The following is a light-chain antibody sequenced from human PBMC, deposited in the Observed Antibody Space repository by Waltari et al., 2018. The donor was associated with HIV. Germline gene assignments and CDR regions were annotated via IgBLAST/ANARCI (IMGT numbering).Light chain of an antibody. CDR2: NDR. CDR3: QVWHYSVV. J-gene: IGLJ3*02. Sequence: SYELTQPFSVSVALGQTVRITCGGSTIGTTDVHGYKQRPGQAPLLVIFNDRNRPSGIPERFSGSKWRNTATLTISGAQAGDEADYYCQVWHYSVVFGGGTKLTVL. CDR1: TIGTTD. V-gene: IGLV3-9*01.